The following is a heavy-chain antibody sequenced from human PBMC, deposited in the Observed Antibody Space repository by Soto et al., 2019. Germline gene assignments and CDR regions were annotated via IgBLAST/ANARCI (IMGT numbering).Heavy chain of an antibody. D-gene: IGHD3-9*01. Sequence: QVQLQQWGAGMLKPSETLSLTCAVYGGSFSGYYWSWIRQPPGKGLDWMGEINHSGSTNYNPTLKSRVTISVDTSKNQFSLKLSSVTAADTAVYYCARGIRRHYDILTGYYANDYWGQGTLVTVSS. J-gene: IGHJ4*02. CDR2: INHSGST. CDR3: ARGIRRHYDILTGYYANDY. CDR1: GGSFSGYY. V-gene: IGHV4-34*01.